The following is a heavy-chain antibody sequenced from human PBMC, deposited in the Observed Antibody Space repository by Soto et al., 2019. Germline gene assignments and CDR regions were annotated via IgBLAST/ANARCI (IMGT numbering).Heavy chain of an antibody. V-gene: IGHV3-48*01. D-gene: IGHD2-21*02. Sequence: EVQLVESGGGLVQPGGSLRLSCAASGFTFSSYSMNWVRQAPGKGLEWVSYISSSSSTIYYADSVKGRFTISRDNAKNSLYLQINSLRAEDTAVYYCASTLYAYFGGDCLNFLDYWGQGTLVTVSS. CDR2: ISSSSSTI. J-gene: IGHJ4*02. CDR1: GFTFSSYS. CDR3: ASTLYAYFGGDCLNFLDY.